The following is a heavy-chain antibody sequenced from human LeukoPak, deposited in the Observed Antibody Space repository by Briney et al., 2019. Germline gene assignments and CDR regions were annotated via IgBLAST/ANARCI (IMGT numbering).Heavy chain of an antibody. CDR1: GGSISSGGYY. D-gene: IGHD3-10*01. Sequence: PSQTLSLTCTVSGGSISSGGYYWSWIRQHPGKGLERIGYIYYSGSTYYNPSLKSRVTISVDTSKNQFSLKLSSVTAADTAVYYCARFYGSGSYSTPDAFDIWGQGTMVTVSS. CDR2: IYYSGST. CDR3: ARFYGSGSYSTPDAFDI. V-gene: IGHV4-31*03. J-gene: IGHJ3*02.